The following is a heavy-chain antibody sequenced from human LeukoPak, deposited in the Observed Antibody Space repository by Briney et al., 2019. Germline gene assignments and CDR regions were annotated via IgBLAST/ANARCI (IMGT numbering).Heavy chain of an antibody. J-gene: IGHJ6*03. D-gene: IGHD6-13*01. CDR1: GYTFTSYG. CDR3: ARDQDSSSWTYYYYYYMDV. Sequence: ASVKVSCKASGYTFTSYGISWVRQAPGQGLEWKGWISAYNGNTNYAQKLQGRVTMTTDTSTSTAYMELRSLRSDDTAVYYCARDQDSSSWTYYYYYYMDVWGKGTTVTVSS. V-gene: IGHV1-18*01. CDR2: ISAYNGNT.